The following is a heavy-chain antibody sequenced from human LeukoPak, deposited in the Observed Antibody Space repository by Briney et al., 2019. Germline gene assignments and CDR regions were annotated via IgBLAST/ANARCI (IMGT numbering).Heavy chain of an antibody. Sequence: PSETLSLTCAVYGGSLGGYYWNWIRQPQGKGLEWIGEINHSGRTNYNPSLKSRVTISVDTSKNQISLKLRSVTAADAAVYYCARGVSLWFGELSAPGNFDYWGQGTLVTVSS. V-gene: IGHV4-34*01. D-gene: IGHD3-10*01. J-gene: IGHJ4*02. CDR2: INHSGRT. CDR1: GGSLGGYY. CDR3: ARGVSLWFGELSAPGNFDY.